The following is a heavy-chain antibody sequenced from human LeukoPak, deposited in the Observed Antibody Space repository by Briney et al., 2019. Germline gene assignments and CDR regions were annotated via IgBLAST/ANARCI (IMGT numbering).Heavy chain of an antibody. V-gene: IGHV3-74*01. D-gene: IGHD1-26*01. CDR2: INSDGSST. Sequence: GGSLRLSCAASGFTFSSYWMHWVRQAPGKGLVWVSRINSDGSSTSYADSVKGRFTISRDNAKKSLYLQMDSLRAEDTAVYYCAKCLGPTETQFDYWGQGTLVTVSS. CDR1: GFTFSSYW. J-gene: IGHJ4*02. CDR3: AKCLGPTETQFDY.